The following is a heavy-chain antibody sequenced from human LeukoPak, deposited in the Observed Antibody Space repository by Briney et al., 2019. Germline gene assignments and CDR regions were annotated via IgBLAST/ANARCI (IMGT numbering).Heavy chain of an antibody. D-gene: IGHD5-18*01. CDR1: GGSFSGYY. CDR2: INHSGST. J-gene: IGHJ4*02. CDR3: ASAGGYSYGSIRFDY. V-gene: IGHV4-34*01. Sequence: SETLSLTCAVYGGSFSGYYWSWIRQPPGKGLEWIGEINHSGSTNYNPSLKSRATISVDTSKNQFSLKLSSVTAADTAVYYCASAGGYSYGSIRFDYWGQGTLVTVSS.